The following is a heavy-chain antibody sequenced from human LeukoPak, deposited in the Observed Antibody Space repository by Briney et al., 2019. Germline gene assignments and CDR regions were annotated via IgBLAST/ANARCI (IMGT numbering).Heavy chain of an antibody. V-gene: IGHV1-69*13. J-gene: IGHJ5*02. CDR3: ARDRYCSGGSCVNWFDP. CDR2: IIPIFGTA. Sequence: ASVKVSCKASGGTFSSYAISWVRQAPGQGLEWMGGIIPIFGTANYAQKFQGRVTITADESTSTAYMELSRLRSDDTAVYYCARDRYCSGGSCVNWFDPWGQGTLVTVSS. D-gene: IGHD2-15*01. CDR1: GGTFSSYA.